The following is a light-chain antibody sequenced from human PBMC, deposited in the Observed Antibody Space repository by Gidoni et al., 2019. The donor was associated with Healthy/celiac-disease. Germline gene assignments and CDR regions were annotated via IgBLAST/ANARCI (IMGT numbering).Light chain of an antibody. CDR1: QSLLHSNGYNY. Sequence: DIVMTQSPLSLPVTPGAPASISCRSHQSLLHSNGYNYLDWYLQKPGQSPQLLIYLGSNRASGVPDRFSGSGSGTDFTLKISRVEAEDVGVYYCMQALQTPTFGQGTRLEIK. V-gene: IGKV2-28*01. J-gene: IGKJ5*01. CDR3: MQALQTPT. CDR2: LGS.